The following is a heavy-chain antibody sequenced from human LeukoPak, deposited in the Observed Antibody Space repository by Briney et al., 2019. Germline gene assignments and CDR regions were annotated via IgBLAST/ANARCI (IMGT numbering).Heavy chain of an antibody. CDR1: GYTFSNYY. V-gene: IGHV1-46*01. CDR2: INPSGGST. D-gene: IGHD4-17*01. Sequence: ASVKVSCKATGYTFSNYYVHWVRQAPGQGLEWMGVINPSGGSTNYAQKFQGRVTMTRDTSTSTVYMEMSSLRSEDTAVYYCARDSTVTTFRGCVDPWGQGTLVTVSS. CDR3: ARDSTVTTFRGCVDP. J-gene: IGHJ5*02.